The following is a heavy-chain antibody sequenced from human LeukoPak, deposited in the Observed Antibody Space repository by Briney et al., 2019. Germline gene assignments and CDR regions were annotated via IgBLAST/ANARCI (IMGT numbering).Heavy chain of an antibody. V-gene: IGHV4-59*01. J-gene: IGHJ4*02. CDR1: GGSISSYY. D-gene: IGHD3-22*01. CDR3: ARVTGYMIEDYFDY. CDR2: IYYSGST. Sequence: SETLSLTCTVSGGSISSYYWSWIRQPPGKGLEWIGYIYYSGSTDYNPSLKSRVTISVDTSKNQFSLKLSSVTAADTAVYYCARVTGYMIEDYFDYWGQGTLVTVSS.